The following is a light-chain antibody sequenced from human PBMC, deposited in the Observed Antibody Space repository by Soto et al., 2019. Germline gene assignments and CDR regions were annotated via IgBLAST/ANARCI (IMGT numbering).Light chain of an antibody. CDR3: YSYAGRNIWV. CDR2: GVT. V-gene: IGLV2-8*01. J-gene: IGLJ3*02. Sequence: QSALAQPPSASGSPGQSVTISCTGSGSDIGAYNFVSWYQQHPGKAPKLMIFGVTERPSGVPDRFSGSKSGNTASLTVSGLQAXDEAVYYCYSYAGRNIWVFGGGTKLTVL. CDR1: GSDIGAYNF.